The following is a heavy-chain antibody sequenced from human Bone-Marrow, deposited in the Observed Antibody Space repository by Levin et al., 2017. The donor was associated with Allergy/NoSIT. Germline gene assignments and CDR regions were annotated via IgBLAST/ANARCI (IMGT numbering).Heavy chain of an antibody. CDR2: IYNTGRS. V-gene: IGHV4-39*01. CDR3: ARQTYYGSGSFPRFDS. D-gene: IGHD3-10*01. CDR1: GGSISSSDHQ. Sequence: SETLSLTCSVSGGSISSSDHQWVWIRQPPGKGLEWIGTIYNTGRSDYNPSLTSRVTISVDTSKKHFSLKLISVTAADTAVYFCARQTYYGSGSFPRFDSWGQGTLLTVSS. J-gene: IGHJ4*02.